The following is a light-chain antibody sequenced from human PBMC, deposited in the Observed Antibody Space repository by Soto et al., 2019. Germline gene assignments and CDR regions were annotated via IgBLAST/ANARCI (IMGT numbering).Light chain of an antibody. V-gene: IGKV3-11*01. CDR3: QQRSNWPT. CDR1: QSVSSY. J-gene: IGKJ3*01. Sequence: EIVLSQSPATLSLSPGERATLSCRARQSVSSYLVWYQQKPGQAPRLLIYDTSNRAPGVPARFSGSGSGTDFTLTIRSLEPEDFAVYYCQQRSNWPTFGPGTKVDIK. CDR2: DTS.